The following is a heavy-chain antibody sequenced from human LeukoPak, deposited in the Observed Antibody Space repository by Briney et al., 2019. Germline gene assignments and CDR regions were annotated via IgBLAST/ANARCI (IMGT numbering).Heavy chain of an antibody. CDR1: GFTFSSYS. J-gene: IGHJ4*02. Sequence: GGSLRLSCAASGFTFSSYSMNWVRQAPGKGLEGVSSISSSSSYIYYAASVKGRFTISRDNSKNTLYLQMNSLRAEDTAVYYCARLGMIQAYSTEDYWGQGTLVTVSS. V-gene: IGHV3-21*04. CDR3: ARLGMIQAYSTEDY. CDR2: ISSSSSYI. D-gene: IGHD6-13*01.